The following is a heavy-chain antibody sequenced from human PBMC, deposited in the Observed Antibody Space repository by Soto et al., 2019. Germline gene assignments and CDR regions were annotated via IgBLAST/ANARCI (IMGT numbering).Heavy chain of an antibody. CDR1: GGSFSGYY. CDR2: INHSGST. V-gene: IGHV4-34*01. Sequence: SETLSLTCAVYGGSFSGYYWSWIRQPPGKGLEWIGEINHSGSTNYNPSLKSRVTISVDTSKNQFSLKLSSVTAADTAVYYCARDHLNCSGGSCYPYYFDYWGQGTLVTVSS. CDR3: ARDHLNCSGGSCYPYYFDY. J-gene: IGHJ4*02. D-gene: IGHD2-15*01.